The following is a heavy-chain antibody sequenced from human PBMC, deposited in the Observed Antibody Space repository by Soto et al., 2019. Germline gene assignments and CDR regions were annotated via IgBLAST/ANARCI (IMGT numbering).Heavy chain of an antibody. V-gene: IGHV3-23*01. CDR1: GFTFSSYA. J-gene: IGHJ5*02. D-gene: IGHD6-13*01. CDR2: ISGSGGST. Sequence: PGGSLRLSCAASGFTFSSYAMSWVRQAPGKGLEWVSAISGSGGSTYYADSVKGRFTISRDNSKNTLYLQMNSLRAEDTAVYYCAKDPTSQQQLPLGWFDPWGQGTLVTVSS. CDR3: AKDPTSQQQLPLGWFDP.